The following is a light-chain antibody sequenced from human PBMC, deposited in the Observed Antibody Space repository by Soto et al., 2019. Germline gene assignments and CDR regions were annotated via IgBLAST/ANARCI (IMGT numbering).Light chain of an antibody. CDR2: VNSDGSH. V-gene: IGLV4-69*01. Sequence: QAVVTQSPSASASLGASVKLTCTLSSGHSSYAIAWHQQQPDKGPRYLMKVNSDGSHSKGDGIPDRFSGSSSGAERYLTISSLQSEDEADYYCQTWGTGIEVFGGGTKVTVL. CDR3: QTWGTGIEV. CDR1: SGHSSYA. J-gene: IGLJ3*02.